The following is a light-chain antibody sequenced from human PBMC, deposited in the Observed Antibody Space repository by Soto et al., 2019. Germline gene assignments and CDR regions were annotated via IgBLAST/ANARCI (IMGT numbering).Light chain of an antibody. Sequence: EIVMTQSPATLSVSPGERATLSCRASQSVSSNLAWYQQKPGQAPRLLIYGASTRATGIPARFSGSGSGTDFPLTISSLQSADFAVYYWQQYNNWPFTFGPGTKVDIK. CDR2: GAS. V-gene: IGKV3-15*01. CDR3: QQYNNWPFT. J-gene: IGKJ3*01. CDR1: QSVSSN.